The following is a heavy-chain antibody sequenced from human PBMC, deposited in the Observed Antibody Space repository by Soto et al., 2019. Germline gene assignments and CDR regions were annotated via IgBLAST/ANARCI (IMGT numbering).Heavy chain of an antibody. Sequence: PGGSLRLSCAASGFTFISYGMHWVRQAPGKGLEWVAVISYDGRNKYYADSVKGRFTISRDNSKNTLYLQMNSLRAEDTAVYYCARDRSSWPTVGAFDIWGQGTMVTVSS. J-gene: IGHJ3*02. CDR1: GFTFISYG. V-gene: IGHV3-30*03. D-gene: IGHD6-13*01. CDR2: ISYDGRNK. CDR3: ARDRSSWPTVGAFDI.